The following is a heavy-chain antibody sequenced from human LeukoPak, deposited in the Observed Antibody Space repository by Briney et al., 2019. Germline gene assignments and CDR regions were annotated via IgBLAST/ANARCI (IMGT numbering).Heavy chain of an antibody. Sequence: ASVKVSCKASGYTFTSYGISWVRQAPGQGLEWMGWISAYNGHTNYAQKLQGRVTMTTDTSTSTAYMELRSLRSDDTAVYYCARDLSRRVRGVSRNDYWGQGTLVTVSS. V-gene: IGHV1-18*04. J-gene: IGHJ4*02. CDR1: GYTFTSYG. D-gene: IGHD3-10*01. CDR3: ARDLSRRVRGVSRNDY. CDR2: ISAYNGHT.